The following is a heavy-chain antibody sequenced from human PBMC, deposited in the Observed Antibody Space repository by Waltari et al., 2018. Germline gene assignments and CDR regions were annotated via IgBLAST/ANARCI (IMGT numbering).Heavy chain of an antibody. D-gene: IGHD3-22*01. J-gene: IGHJ3*02. CDR3: ARVLGPYYYDSSDDAFDI. Sequence: QVQLVQSGDAVEKPGASVKVSCKASGYTFTSYAMHSVRQALGQRLEWMGWINAGNSNTKYSQKFQGRVTITRDTSASTAYMELSSLRSEDTAVYYCARVLGPYYYDSSDDAFDIWGQGTMVTVSS. CDR2: INAGNSNT. V-gene: IGHV1-3*01. CDR1: GYTFTSYA.